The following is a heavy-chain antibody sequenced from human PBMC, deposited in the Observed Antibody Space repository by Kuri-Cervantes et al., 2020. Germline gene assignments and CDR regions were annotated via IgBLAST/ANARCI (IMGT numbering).Heavy chain of an antibody. Sequence: GSLRLSCAASGFTFSSYSMNWVRQAPGKGLEWVSYISSSSSTIYYADSVKGRFTISRDNAKNSLYLQMNSLRDEDTAVYYCARDGSSLDYYYYYGMDVWGQGTTVTVSS. V-gene: IGHV3-48*02. CDR1: GFTFSSYS. J-gene: IGHJ6*02. D-gene: IGHD1-1*01. CDR3: ARDGSSLDYYYYYGMDV. CDR2: ISSSSSTI.